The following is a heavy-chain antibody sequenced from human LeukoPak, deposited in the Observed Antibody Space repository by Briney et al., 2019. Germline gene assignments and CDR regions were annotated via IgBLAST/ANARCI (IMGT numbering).Heavy chain of an antibody. CDR2: INHSGST. V-gene: IGHV4-34*01. Sequence: SETLSLTCAVYGGSFSGYYWSWIRQPPGKGLEWIGEINHSGSTDYNPSLKSRVTISVDTSKNQFSLKLSSVTAADTAVYYCARGRARWLLGVLDYWGQGTLLTVSS. J-gene: IGHJ4*02. D-gene: IGHD5-24*01. CDR1: GGSFSGYY. CDR3: ARGRARWLLGVLDY.